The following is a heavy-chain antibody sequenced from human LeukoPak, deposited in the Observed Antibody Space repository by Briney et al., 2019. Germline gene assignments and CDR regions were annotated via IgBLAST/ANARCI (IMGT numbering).Heavy chain of an antibody. CDR2: ISYDGSNK. D-gene: IGHD1-26*01. J-gene: IGHJ4*02. CDR3: AKDLGIATPGHY. Sequence: GRSLRLSCAASGFSFSSYGIHWVRQAPGKGLEWVALISYDGSNKSYADSVRGRFTISRDNSKNTLYLQMNSLRAEDTAVYYCAKDLGIATPGHYWGQGTLVTVSS. V-gene: IGHV3-30*18. CDR1: GFSFSSYG.